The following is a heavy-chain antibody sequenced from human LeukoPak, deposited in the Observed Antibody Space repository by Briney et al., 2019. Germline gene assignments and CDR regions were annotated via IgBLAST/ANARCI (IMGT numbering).Heavy chain of an antibody. J-gene: IGHJ4*02. CDR3: ARWDTYSSSWYGLDY. CDR1: GYTFTSYG. CDR2: ISAYNGNT. Sequence: ASVKVSCKASGYTFTSYGISWVRQAPGQGLEWMGWISAYNGNTNYAQKLQGRVAMTTDTSTSTAYMELRSLRSDDTAVYYCARWDTYSSSWYGLDYWGQGTLATVSS. D-gene: IGHD6-13*01. V-gene: IGHV1-18*01.